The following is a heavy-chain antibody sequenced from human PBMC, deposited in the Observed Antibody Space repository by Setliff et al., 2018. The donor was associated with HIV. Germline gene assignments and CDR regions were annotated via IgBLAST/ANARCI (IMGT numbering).Heavy chain of an antibody. Sequence: VSVKVSCKASGYTFTTYNMLWVRQAPGQGLEWMGWINAVCGNTRYTQNFQDRITITRDTSASTVYMELSSLRSEDTAVYYCARERYSDKTDNYYESGYWGQGTLVTVSS. V-gene: IGHV1-3*01. D-gene: IGHD1-26*01. CDR1: GYTFTTYN. J-gene: IGHJ4*02. CDR2: INAVCGNT. CDR3: ARERYSDKTDNYYESGY.